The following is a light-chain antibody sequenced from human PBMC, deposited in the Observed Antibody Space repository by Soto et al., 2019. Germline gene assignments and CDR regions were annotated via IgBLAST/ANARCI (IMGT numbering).Light chain of an antibody. Sequence: QAVVTQPPSASGTPGQSVTISCSGSSSNIGDNTVNWYQQLPGTAPKLLIYSNDQRSSGVPDRFSGSKSGTSASLAISGLQSEDDADYYCAVWDDSLDGVVFGGGTKLTVL. CDR2: SND. CDR1: SSNIGDNT. J-gene: IGLJ2*01. CDR3: AVWDDSLDGVV. V-gene: IGLV1-44*01.